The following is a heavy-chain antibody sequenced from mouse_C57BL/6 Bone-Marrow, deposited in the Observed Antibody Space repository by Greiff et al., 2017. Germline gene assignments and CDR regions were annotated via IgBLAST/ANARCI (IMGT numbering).Heavy chain of an antibody. CDR1: GYTFTSYW. CDR2: IDPSDSYT. CDR3: ARSWGTTGFDY. Sequence: VQLQQSGAELVMPGASVKLSCKASGYTFTSYWMHWVKQRPGQGLEWIGEIDPSDSYTNYNQKFKGKSTLTVDKSSSTAYMQLSSLTSEDSAVYYCARSWGTTGFDYWGQGTTLTVSS. J-gene: IGHJ2*01. D-gene: IGHD1-1*01. V-gene: IGHV1-69*01.